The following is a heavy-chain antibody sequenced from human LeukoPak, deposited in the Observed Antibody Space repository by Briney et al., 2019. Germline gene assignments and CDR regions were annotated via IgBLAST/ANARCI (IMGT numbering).Heavy chain of an antibody. CDR3: ASADVLDYDSSGHQI. J-gene: IGHJ3*02. Sequence: PSETLSLTCTVSGGSLSSGSYYWSWIRQPPGKGLEWIGYIYHSGSTYYNPSLKSRVTISVDRSKNQFSLKLSSVTAADTAVYYCASADVLDYDSSGHQIWGQGTMVTVSS. CDR2: IYHSGST. CDR1: GGSLSSGSYY. V-gene: IGHV4-30-2*01. D-gene: IGHD3-22*01.